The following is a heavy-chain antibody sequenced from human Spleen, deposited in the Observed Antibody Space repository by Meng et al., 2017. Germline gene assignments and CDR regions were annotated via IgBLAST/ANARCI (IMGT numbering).Heavy chain of an antibody. J-gene: IGHJ4*02. V-gene: IGHV4-30-4*01. Sequence: QLQLQESGPGLVKPSQTLSLTCTVSCGSISSGDYYWSWIRQPPGKGLEWIGYIYYSGSTSYNPSLKSRVTISVDTSKNQFSLKLSSVTAADTAVYYCARDRNDYGSHYFDYWGQGTLVTVSS. D-gene: IGHD4-17*01. CDR2: IYYSGST. CDR1: CGSISSGDYY. CDR3: ARDRNDYGSHYFDY.